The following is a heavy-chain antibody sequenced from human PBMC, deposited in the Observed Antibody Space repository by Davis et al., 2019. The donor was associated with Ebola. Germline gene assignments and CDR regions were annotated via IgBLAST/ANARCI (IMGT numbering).Heavy chain of an antibody. CDR3: ARSDGLTFAS. Sequence: GSLRLSCTVSGGSISSETYYWAWIRQSPGKGLAWIGRIYWRGIADYSPSLQSRATISVDTSKNQFSLKMTSITAADTGVYFCARSDGLTFASWGQGILATVSS. CDR1: GGSISSETYY. V-gene: IGHV4-39*01. D-gene: IGHD4-17*01. J-gene: IGHJ4*02. CDR2: IYWRGIA.